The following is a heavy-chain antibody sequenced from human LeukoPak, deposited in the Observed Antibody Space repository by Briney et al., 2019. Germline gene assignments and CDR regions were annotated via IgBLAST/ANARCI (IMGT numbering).Heavy chain of an antibody. J-gene: IGHJ3*01. CDR3: ARDRGYYYDSSGHIDAFDL. D-gene: IGHD3-22*01. V-gene: IGHV3-21*01. CDR2: ISSSSSNI. Sequence: MPGGSLRLSCVASGLTFNTYSMNWVRQAPGKGLEWVSSISSSSSNIYYADSVKGRFSISRDNAKNSLCLQMSSLRAEDTAVYYCARDRGYYYDSSGHIDAFDLWGQGTMVTVSS. CDR1: GLTFNTYS.